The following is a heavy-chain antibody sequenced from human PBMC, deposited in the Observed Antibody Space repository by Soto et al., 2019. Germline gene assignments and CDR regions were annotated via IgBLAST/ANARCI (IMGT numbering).Heavy chain of an antibody. CDR2: IYYSGST. CDR3: ARQDHYGDYLSYSGWFDP. Sequence: QLQLQESGPGLVKPSETLSLTCTVSGGSISSSSYYWGWIRQPPGKGLEWIGSIYYSGSTYYNPSLKSRVTISVDTSKNQFSLKLSSVTAADTAVYYCARQDHYGDYLSYSGWFDPWGQGTLVTVSS. J-gene: IGHJ5*02. D-gene: IGHD4-17*01. CDR1: GGSISSSSYY. V-gene: IGHV4-39*01.